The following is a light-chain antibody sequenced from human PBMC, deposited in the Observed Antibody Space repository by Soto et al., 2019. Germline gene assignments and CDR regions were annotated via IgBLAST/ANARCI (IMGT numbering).Light chain of an antibody. CDR2: EVS. J-gene: IGLJ1*01. CDR1: SSDVGDYNY. Sequence: QSALTQPASVSGSPGQSITISCTGTSSDVGDYNYVSWYQQHPGKAPKLMIYEVSNRPSGVSNRFSGSKSGNTASLTISGLQAEEEADYYCSSYTSSSTGVFGTGTKVTVL. CDR3: SSYTSSSTGV. V-gene: IGLV2-14*01.